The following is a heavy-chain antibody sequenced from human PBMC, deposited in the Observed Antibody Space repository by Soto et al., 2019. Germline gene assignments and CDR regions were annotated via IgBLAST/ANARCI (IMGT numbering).Heavy chain of an antibody. CDR1: GDTFSRYT. D-gene: IGHD1-1*01. CDR3: ARGRGLYNSGRSQRDY. V-gene: IGHV1-69*01. CDR2: IIPRFGTT. J-gene: IGHJ4*02. Sequence: QVQLVQSGAKVKKPGSSVRVSCKASGDTFSRYTVNWVRQAPRQGLEWMGGIIPRFGTTNYAPTLQGRVTITADESTNTVYMELSSLRSEDTALYFCARGRGLYNSGRSQRDYWGQGTLLTVSS.